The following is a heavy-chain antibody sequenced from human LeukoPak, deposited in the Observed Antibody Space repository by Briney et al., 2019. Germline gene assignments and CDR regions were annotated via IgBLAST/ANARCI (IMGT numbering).Heavy chain of an antibody. V-gene: IGHV4-39*07. Sequence: SETLSLTCTVSGGSISSSSYYWGWIRQPPGKGLEWIGSIYYSGSTYYNPSLKSRVTISVDTSKNQFSLKLSSVTAADTAVYYCARPPYGSGKAWFDPWGQGTLVTVSS. CDR2: IYYSGST. CDR3: ARPPYGSGKAWFDP. J-gene: IGHJ5*02. CDR1: GGSISSSSYY. D-gene: IGHD3-10*01.